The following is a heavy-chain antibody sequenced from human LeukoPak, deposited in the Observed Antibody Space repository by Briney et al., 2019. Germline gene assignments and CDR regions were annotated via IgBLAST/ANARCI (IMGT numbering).Heavy chain of an antibody. V-gene: IGHV3-48*04. J-gene: IGHJ3*02. CDR1: GSTFSSYW. Sequence: PGGSLRLSCAASGSTFSSYWMSWVRQAPGKGLEWVSYISSSGSTIYYADSVKGRFTISRDNAKNSLYLQMNSLRAEDTAVYYCARESREVLRYFDWLDDAFDIWGQGTMVTVSS. D-gene: IGHD3-9*01. CDR3: ARESREVLRYFDWLDDAFDI. CDR2: ISSSGSTI.